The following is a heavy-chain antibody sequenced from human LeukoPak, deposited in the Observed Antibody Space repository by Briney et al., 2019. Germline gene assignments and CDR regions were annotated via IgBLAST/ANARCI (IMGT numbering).Heavy chain of an antibody. J-gene: IGHJ4*02. CDR2: INHSGGT. V-gene: IGHV4-34*01. D-gene: IGHD3-22*01. Sequence: PSETLSLTCGVYGGSFSGYYWSWIRQPSGKGLEWIGEINHSGGTNYNPSLKSRVTISVDTSKNQFSLKLSSVTAADTAVYYCARAEVLPDFFDSSGGFDYWGQGTLVTVSS. CDR1: GGSFSGYY. CDR3: ARAEVLPDFFDSSGGFDY.